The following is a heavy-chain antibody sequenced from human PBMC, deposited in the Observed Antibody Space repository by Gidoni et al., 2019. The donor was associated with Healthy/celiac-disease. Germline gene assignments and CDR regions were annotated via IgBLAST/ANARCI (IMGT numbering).Heavy chain of an antibody. Sequence: QLQLQESGPGLVKPSETLSLPCTVSGGSISSSSYYWGWIRQPPGKGLEWIGSIYYSGSTYYNPSLKSRVTISVDTSKNQFSLKLSSVTAADTAVYYCARLVGPDYFDYWGQGTLVTVSS. CDR1: GGSISSSSYY. J-gene: IGHJ4*02. CDR3: ARLVGPDYFDY. CDR2: IYYSGST. V-gene: IGHV4-39*01.